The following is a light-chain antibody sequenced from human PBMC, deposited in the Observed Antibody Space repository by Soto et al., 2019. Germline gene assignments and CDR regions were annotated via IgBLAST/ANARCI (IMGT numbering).Light chain of an antibody. CDR1: QSVSSD. J-gene: IGKJ5*01. V-gene: IGKV3-15*01. CDR3: QQYGSSGT. CDR2: GAS. Sequence: EVVVTQSPATLSVSPGERATLSCRASQSVSSDLAWYHQKPGQAPRLLIYGASTRATGIPARFSGSGSGTESTLTISRLEPEDFAVYYCQQYGSSGTFGQGTRLEIK.